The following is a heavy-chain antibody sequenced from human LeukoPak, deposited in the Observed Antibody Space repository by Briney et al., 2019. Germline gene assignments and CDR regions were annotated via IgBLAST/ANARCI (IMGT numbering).Heavy chain of an antibody. Sequence: SETLSLTCAVYGGSFSGYYWSWIRQPPGKGREWIGEINHSGSTTYKPSLKSQVTISVDPSKNQLSLQLSPVTAADTAVYYCARGVRRIAYSYGSGSYSNWFDPRRQGTLLTVSS. D-gene: IGHD3-10*01. CDR2: INHSGST. CDR1: GGSFSGYY. CDR3: ARGVRRIAYSYGSGSYSNWFDP. J-gene: IGHJ5*02. V-gene: IGHV4-34*01.